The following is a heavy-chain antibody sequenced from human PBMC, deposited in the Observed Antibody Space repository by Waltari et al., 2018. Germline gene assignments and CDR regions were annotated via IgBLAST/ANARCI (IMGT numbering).Heavy chain of an antibody. D-gene: IGHD2-8*02. CDR2: TTPMVGDA. CDR1: GVTFRDYV. V-gene: IGHV1-69*11. J-gene: IGHJ4*02. Sequence: QVQLLQSGSEVKKPGSSVKVSCQASGVTFRDYVFAWVRQAPGQGLEWMGRTTPMVGDATYAQRFQGRATITADASARTTHMELSSLISEDTAVYYCARVGCTGGTCYFDYWGQGTLVTVSS. CDR3: ARVGCTGGTCYFDY.